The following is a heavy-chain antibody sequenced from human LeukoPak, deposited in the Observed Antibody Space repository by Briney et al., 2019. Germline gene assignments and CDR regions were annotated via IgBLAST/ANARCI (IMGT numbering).Heavy chain of an antibody. CDR2: INHSGST. J-gene: IGHJ3*02. Sequence: PSETLSLTCAVYGGSFSGYYWSWIRQPPGKGLEWIGEINHSGSTNYNPSLKSRVTISVDTSKNQSSLKLSSVTAADTAVYYCATTTTTRQAGAFDIWGQGTMVTVSS. CDR1: GGSFSGYY. V-gene: IGHV4-34*01. D-gene: IGHD1-1*01. CDR3: ATTTTTRQAGAFDI.